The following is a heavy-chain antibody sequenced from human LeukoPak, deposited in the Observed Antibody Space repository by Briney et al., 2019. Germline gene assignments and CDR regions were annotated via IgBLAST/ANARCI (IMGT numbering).Heavy chain of an antibody. Sequence: PSETLSLTCTVSGGSISSGGYYWSWIRQHPGKGLEWIGYLYYSGSTYYNPSLKSRVTISVDTSKNQFSLKLSSVTAADTAVYYCARYYDIQDWFDPWGQGTLVTVSS. CDR3: ARYYDIQDWFDP. D-gene: IGHD3-9*01. CDR2: LYYSGST. V-gene: IGHV4-31*03. J-gene: IGHJ5*02. CDR1: GGSISSGGYY.